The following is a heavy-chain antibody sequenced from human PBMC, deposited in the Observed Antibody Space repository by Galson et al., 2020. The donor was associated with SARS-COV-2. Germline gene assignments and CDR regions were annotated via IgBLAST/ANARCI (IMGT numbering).Heavy chain of an antibody. D-gene: IGHD1-1*01. CDR2: MRASGDKT. CDR1: GFRFSDYA. Sequence: GGSLRLSCVASGFRFSDYAMTWVRQAPGKGLEWVSCMRASGDKTFYADSVKGRFTVSRDNSRDTLYLQMNSLRPEDTAVYYCATEQQMFTIQGVFDSWGQGTLVTVSS. J-gene: IGHJ4*02. V-gene: IGHV3-23*01. CDR3: ATEQQMFTIQGVFDS.